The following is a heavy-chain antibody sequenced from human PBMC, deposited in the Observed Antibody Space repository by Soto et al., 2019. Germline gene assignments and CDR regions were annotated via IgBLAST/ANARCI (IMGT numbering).Heavy chain of an antibody. J-gene: IGHJ1*01. CDR3: ATAATYDSSGYYYATRWYFQH. Sequence: ASVKVSCKVSGYTLTELSMHWVRQAPGKGLEKMGGFDPEDGETIYAQKFQGRVTMTEDTSTDTAYMELSSLRSEDTAVYYCATAATYDSSGYYYATRWYFQHWGQGTLVTVSS. V-gene: IGHV1-24*01. D-gene: IGHD3-22*01. CDR2: FDPEDGET. CDR1: GYTLTELS.